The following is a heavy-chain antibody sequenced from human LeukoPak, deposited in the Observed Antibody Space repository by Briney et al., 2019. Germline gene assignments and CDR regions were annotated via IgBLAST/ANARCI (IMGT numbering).Heavy chain of an antibody. CDR1: GFSFSSFS. V-gene: IGHV3-48*01. CDR2: INNIGTTT. J-gene: IGHJ5*02. CDR3: ARTGLLWFGEFFPEDGRPYNWFDP. Sequence: GGSLRLSCATSGFSFSSFSMNRVRQAPGKGLEWISYINNIGTTTYYADSVKGRFTISRDNAKNSLYLQMNSLRVEDTAVYYCARTGLLWFGEFFPEDGRPYNWFDPWGQGTLVTVSS. D-gene: IGHD3-10*01.